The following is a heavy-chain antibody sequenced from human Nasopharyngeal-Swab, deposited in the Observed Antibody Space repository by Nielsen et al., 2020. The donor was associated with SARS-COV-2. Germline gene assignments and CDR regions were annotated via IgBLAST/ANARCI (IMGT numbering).Heavy chain of an antibody. D-gene: IGHD3-16*01. Sequence: GESLKISCAASGFTFSSYGMHWVRQAPGKGLEWVSAISGSGGSTYYADSVKGRFTISRDNSKNTLYLQMNSLRAEDTAVYYCAKLRLRLGVGYWGQGTLVTVSS. CDR2: ISGSGGST. J-gene: IGHJ4*02. V-gene: IGHV3-23*01. CDR1: GFTFSSYG. CDR3: AKLRLRLGVGY.